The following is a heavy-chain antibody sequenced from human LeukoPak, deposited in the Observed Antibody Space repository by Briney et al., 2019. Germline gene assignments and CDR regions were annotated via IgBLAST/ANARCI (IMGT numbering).Heavy chain of an antibody. Sequence: SVKVSCKASGGTFSSYAISWVRQAPGQGLEWMGRIIPILGIANYAQKFQGRVTITADKSTSTAYMELSSLRSEDTAVYYCARGPPKGAFDIWGQGTMVTVSX. V-gene: IGHV1-69*04. CDR2: IIPILGIA. CDR3: ARGPPKGAFDI. CDR1: GGTFSSYA. J-gene: IGHJ3*02.